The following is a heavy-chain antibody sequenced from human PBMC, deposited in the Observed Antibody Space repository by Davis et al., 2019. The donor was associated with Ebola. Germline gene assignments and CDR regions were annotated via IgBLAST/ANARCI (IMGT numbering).Heavy chain of an antibody. J-gene: IGHJ6*03. D-gene: IGHD6-13*01. V-gene: IGHV3-21*01. Sequence: PGGSLRLSCAASGFTFSSYSMNWVRQAPGKGLEWVSSISSSSSYIYYADSVKGRFTISRDNAKNSLYLQMNSLRAEDTAVYYCASTGYSSSWFQANYYYYMDVWGKGTTVTVSS. CDR1: GFTFSSYS. CDR3: ASTGYSSSWFQANYYYYMDV. CDR2: ISSSSSYI.